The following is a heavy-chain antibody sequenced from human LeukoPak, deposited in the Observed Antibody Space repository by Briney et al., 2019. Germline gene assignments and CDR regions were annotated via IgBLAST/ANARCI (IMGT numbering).Heavy chain of an antibody. CDR3: AGSEYSYGYVYAY. CDR2: ISSSSSYI. D-gene: IGHD5-18*01. J-gene: IGHJ4*02. CDR1: EFTFSSYS. Sequence: GGSLRLSCAASEFTFSSYSMNWVRQAPGKGLEWVSSISSSSSYIYYADSVKGRFTISRDNAKNSLYLQMNSLRAEDTAVYYCAGSEYSYGYVYAYWGQGTLVTVSS. V-gene: IGHV3-21*01.